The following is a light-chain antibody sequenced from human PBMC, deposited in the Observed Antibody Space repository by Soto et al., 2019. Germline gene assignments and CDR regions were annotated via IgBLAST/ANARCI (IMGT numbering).Light chain of an antibody. Sequence: NFMLTQPHSVSESPGKTVPISCTRSSGNIASNFVQWFQQRPGSSPTTVIYEDNQRPSGVPDRFSGSIDSSSNSASLTISGLKTEDEADYYCLSYDTTNQVFGAGTKLTVL. V-gene: IGLV6-57*01. J-gene: IGLJ2*01. CDR1: SGNIASNF. CDR2: EDN. CDR3: LSYDTTNQV.